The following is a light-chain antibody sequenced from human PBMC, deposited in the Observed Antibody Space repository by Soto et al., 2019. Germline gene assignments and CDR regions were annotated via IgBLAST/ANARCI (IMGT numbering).Light chain of an antibody. CDR3: QQYNTYLTWT. J-gene: IGKJ1*01. CDR1: QSVSMW. Sequence: GDRVTITCRASQSVSMWLAWFQQKPGKAPRLLIYGASDLESGVPSRFSGSGSGTEFTLTISSLQPEDAATYYCQQYNTYLTWTFGQGTKVDIK. CDR2: GAS. V-gene: IGKV1-5*01.